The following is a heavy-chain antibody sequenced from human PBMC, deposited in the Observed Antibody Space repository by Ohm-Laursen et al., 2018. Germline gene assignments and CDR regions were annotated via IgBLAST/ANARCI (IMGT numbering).Heavy chain of an antibody. CDR1: GFTFSSYA. J-gene: IGHJ4*02. CDR3: AKRGYSSSWYYDY. CDR2: ISGSGGST. V-gene: IGHV3-23*01. D-gene: IGHD6-13*01. Sequence: SLRLSCAAFGFTFSSYAMSWVRQAPGKGLEWVSAISGSGGSTYYADSVKGRFTISRDNSKNTLYLQMNSLRAEDTAVYYCAKRGYSSSWYYDYWGQGTLVTVSS.